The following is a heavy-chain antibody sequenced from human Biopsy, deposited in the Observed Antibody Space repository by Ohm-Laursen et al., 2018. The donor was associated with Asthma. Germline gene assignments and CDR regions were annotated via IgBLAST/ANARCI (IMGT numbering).Heavy chain of an antibody. V-gene: IGHV4-34*01. CDR2: INHSGNT. CDR1: GGSFSGYY. D-gene: IGHD6-13*01. Sequence: GTLSLTCAVYGGSFSGYYWSWIRQPPGKGLEWIGEINHSGNTNYNPSLKSRVTISVDTSKNQFSRKLSSVTAADTAVYYCVRITNDRIAAAGRYYYYGMDVWGQGTTVTVSS. J-gene: IGHJ6*02. CDR3: VRITNDRIAAAGRYYYYGMDV.